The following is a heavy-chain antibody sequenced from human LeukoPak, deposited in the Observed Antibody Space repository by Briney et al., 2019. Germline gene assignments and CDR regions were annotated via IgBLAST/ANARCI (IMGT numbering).Heavy chain of an antibody. V-gene: IGHV4-30-4*01. CDR3: ARDPGELERRDAFDI. Sequence: SQPLTLICTVCGGPINSSDYHWRWIPQPPGKVLEWIGYIYYSGSTYCNPSLKSRVIISADTSKNQFSLMLTSVTAADTAVYYCARDPGELERRDAFDIWGQGTMVTVSS. J-gene: IGHJ3*02. CDR2: IYYSGST. CDR1: GGPINSSDYH. D-gene: IGHD1-1*01.